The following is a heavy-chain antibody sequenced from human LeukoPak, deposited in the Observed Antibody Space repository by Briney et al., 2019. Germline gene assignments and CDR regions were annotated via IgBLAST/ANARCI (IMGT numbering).Heavy chain of an antibody. CDR3: ARVCGDCYYYGMDV. CDR1: GFTFSSYG. CDR2: IWYDGSNK. V-gene: IGHV3-33*01. Sequence: PGGSLRLSCAASGFTFSSYGMHWVRQAPGKGLEWVAVIWYDGSNKYYADSVKDRFTISRDNSKNTLYLQMNSLRAEDTAVYYCARVCGDCYYYGMDVWGKGTTVAVSS. J-gene: IGHJ6*04. D-gene: IGHD2-21*01.